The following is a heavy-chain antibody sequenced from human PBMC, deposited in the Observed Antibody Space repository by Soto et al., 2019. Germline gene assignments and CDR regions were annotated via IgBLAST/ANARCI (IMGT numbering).Heavy chain of an antibody. CDR2: AYWDDDN. CDR3: AHRRYYNGNWNEGFFDS. CDR1: GFSLTSRPVG. J-gene: IGHJ5*01. D-gene: IGHD1-1*01. V-gene: IGHV2-5*02. Sequence: QLTLKESGPALLKPTQTLTLTCTLSGFSLTSRPVGLGCLRQPPGKAMEWLAFAYWDDDNRYNPSLRSRLTISKATSYKQVVLTLTNMDPVDTGTYYCAHRRYYNGNWNEGFFDSWGQGILVTVSS.